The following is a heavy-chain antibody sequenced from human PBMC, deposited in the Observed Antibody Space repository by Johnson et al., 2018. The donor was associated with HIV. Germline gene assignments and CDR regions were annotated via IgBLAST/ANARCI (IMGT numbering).Heavy chain of an antibody. Sequence: VQLVESGGGLVQPGRSLRLSCAASGFTFDDYAMHWVRQAPGKGLEWVSGISWNSGSIGYADSVKGRFTISRDNSKNTLYLQMNSLRAEDTAVYYCAKDRGLSAFDIWGRGTMVTVSS. CDR2: ISWNSGSI. J-gene: IGHJ3*02. CDR3: AKDRGLSAFDI. CDR1: GFTFDDYA. V-gene: IGHV3-9*01. D-gene: IGHD3-10*01.